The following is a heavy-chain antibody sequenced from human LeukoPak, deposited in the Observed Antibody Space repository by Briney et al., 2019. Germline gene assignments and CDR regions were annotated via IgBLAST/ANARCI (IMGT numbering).Heavy chain of an antibody. D-gene: IGHD5-18*01. CDR1: GFTFSNAW. CDR3: TTRDTAMVWFDY. J-gene: IGHJ4*02. Sequence: PGGFLRLSCAASGFTFSNAWMSWVRQAPGKGLEWVGRIKSKTDGGTTDYAAPVKGRFTISRDDSKNTLYLQMNSLNTEDTAVYYCTTRDTAMVWFDYWGQGTLVTVSS. V-gene: IGHV3-15*01. CDR2: IKSKTDGGTT.